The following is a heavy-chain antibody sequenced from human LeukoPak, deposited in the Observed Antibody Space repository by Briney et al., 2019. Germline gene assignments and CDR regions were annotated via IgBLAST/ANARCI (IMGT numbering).Heavy chain of an antibody. Sequence: GGSLRLSCAASVFTFSSYSMNWVRQAPGKGLEWVSSISSSSSYIYYADSVKGRFTISRDNAKNSLYLQMNSLRAEDTAVYYCARNSGWYGASWGQGTLVTVSS. V-gene: IGHV3-21*01. J-gene: IGHJ4*02. CDR2: ISSSSSYI. CDR3: ARNSGWYGAS. D-gene: IGHD6-19*01. CDR1: VFTFSSYS.